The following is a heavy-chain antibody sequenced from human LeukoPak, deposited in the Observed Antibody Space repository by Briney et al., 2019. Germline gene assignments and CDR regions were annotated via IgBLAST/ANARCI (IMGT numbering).Heavy chain of an antibody. D-gene: IGHD2-2*01. CDR2: IIVGSGAT. Sequence: ASVKVSCKTSGFTFSTSAVRWVRQARGQRLECIGWIIVGSGATNYAQSLQGRFTITRDMSTNTAYMELSSLGSEDSAVYYCAKRLEYQLPGGFDFWGQGTLVTVSS. CDR1: GFTFSTSA. V-gene: IGHV1-58*01. CDR3: AKRLEYQLPGGFDF. J-gene: IGHJ4*02.